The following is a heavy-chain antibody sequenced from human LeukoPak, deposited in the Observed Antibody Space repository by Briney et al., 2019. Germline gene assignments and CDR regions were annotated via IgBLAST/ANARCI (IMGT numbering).Heavy chain of an antibody. CDR2: ISYDGSNK. D-gene: IGHD3-10*01. CDR3: ARTRTSQLLLWFGESEPDAFDI. V-gene: IGHV3-30-3*01. Sequence: GGSLRLSCAASGFTFSSYAIHWVRQAPGKGLGWVAVISYDGSNKYYADSVKGRFTISRDNSKNTLYLQMNSLRAEDTAVYYCARTRTSQLLLWFGESEPDAFDIWGQGTMVTVSS. CDR1: GFTFSSYA. J-gene: IGHJ3*02.